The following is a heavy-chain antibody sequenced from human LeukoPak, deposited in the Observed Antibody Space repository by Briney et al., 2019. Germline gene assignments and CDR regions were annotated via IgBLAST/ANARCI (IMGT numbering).Heavy chain of an antibody. V-gene: IGHV3-53*04. D-gene: IGHD6-19*01. J-gene: IGHJ6*02. Sequence: PGGSLRLSCAASGFTVSSNYMSWVSQAPGKGLEWVSVIYSGGSTYYADSVKGRFTISRHNSKNTLYLQMNSLRAEDTAVYYCARDRRAVAGTKDYYYYGMDVWGHGTTVTVSS. CDR3: ARDRRAVAGTKDYYYYGMDV. CDR1: GFTVSSNY. CDR2: IYSGGST.